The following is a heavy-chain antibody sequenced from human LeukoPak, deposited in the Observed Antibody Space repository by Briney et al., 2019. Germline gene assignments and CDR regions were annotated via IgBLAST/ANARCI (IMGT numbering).Heavy chain of an antibody. D-gene: IGHD1-26*01. Sequence: TLSLTCTVSGGSISSGGYYWSWIRQPPGKALEWLALIYWNDDKRYSPSLKSRLTITKDTSKNQVVLTMTNMDPVDTATYYCAHRPDSGTTHFDYWGQGTLVIVSS. J-gene: IGHJ4*02. CDR3: AHRPDSGTTHFDY. V-gene: IGHV2-5*01. CDR2: IYWNDDK. CDR1: GGSISSGGYY.